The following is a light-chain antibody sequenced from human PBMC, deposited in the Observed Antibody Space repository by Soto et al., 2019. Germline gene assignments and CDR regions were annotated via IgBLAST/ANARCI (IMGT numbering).Light chain of an antibody. CDR2: TDN. J-gene: IGLJ2*01. CDR3: AAWDDSLNGLV. Sequence: QSVLTQPPSASGTPGQRVTISCSGGSSNIGSNTVNWYQQLPGTAPKLLIYTDNQRPSGVPDRFSGSKSGTSASLVIGGLQSEDEADYYCAAWDDSLNGLVFGGGTKLTVL. CDR1: SSNIGSNT. V-gene: IGLV1-44*01.